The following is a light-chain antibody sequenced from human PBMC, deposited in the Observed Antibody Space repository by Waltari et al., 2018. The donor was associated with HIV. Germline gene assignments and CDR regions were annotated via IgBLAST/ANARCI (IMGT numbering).Light chain of an antibody. V-gene: IGLV2-14*02. Sequence: QSALTQPASVSGSPGQSITISCTATSSDVASYNLVSWYQQHPGKAPKVMIYAVTKRPAGVSNRFAGSKSGNTASLTISGLQAEDEADYYCSSYTSSSTLYVVFGGGTKLTVL. J-gene: IGLJ2*01. CDR1: SSDVASYNL. CDR3: SSYTSSSTLYVV. CDR2: AVT.